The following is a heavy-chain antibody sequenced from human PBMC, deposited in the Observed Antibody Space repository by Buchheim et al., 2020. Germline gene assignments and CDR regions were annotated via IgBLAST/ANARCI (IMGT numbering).Heavy chain of an antibody. D-gene: IGHD1-26*01. V-gene: IGHV3-30*02. Sequence: QVQLVESGGGVVQPGRSLRLSCAASGFTFSSYGMHWVRQAPGKGLEWVAFIRYDGSNKYCADSVKGRFTISRDNSKNTLYLQMNSLRAEDTAVYYCAKNSRTDWEDLNYFDYWGQGTL. CDR1: GFTFSSYG. J-gene: IGHJ4*02. CDR2: IRYDGSNK. CDR3: AKNSRTDWEDLNYFDY.